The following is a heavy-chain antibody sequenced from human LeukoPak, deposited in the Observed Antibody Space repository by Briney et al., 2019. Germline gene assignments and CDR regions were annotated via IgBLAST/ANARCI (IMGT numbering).Heavy chain of an antibody. CDR2: INHSGST. D-gene: IGHD3-16*01. V-gene: IGHV4-34*01. CDR1: GGSFSGYY. Sequence: SETLPLTCAVYGGSFSGYYWSWIRQPPGKGLEWIGEINHSGSTNYNPSLKIRVTISVDTSKNQFSLKLSSVTAADTAVYYCARWGEATVDYWGQGTLVTVSS. CDR3: ARWGEATVDY. J-gene: IGHJ4*02.